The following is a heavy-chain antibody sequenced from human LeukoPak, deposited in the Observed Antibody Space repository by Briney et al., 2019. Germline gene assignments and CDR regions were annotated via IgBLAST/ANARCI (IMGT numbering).Heavy chain of an antibody. D-gene: IGHD5-18*01. CDR3: ARDLARGYSYGYFDY. CDR1: GLTFSDYY. Sequence: GGSLRLSCAASGLTFSDYYMSWIRQAPGKGLEWVSYISSSGSTIYYADSVKGRFTISRDNAKNSLYLQMNSLRAEDTAVYYCARDLARGYSYGYFDYWGQGTLVTVSS. J-gene: IGHJ4*02. V-gene: IGHV3-11*01. CDR2: ISSSGSTI.